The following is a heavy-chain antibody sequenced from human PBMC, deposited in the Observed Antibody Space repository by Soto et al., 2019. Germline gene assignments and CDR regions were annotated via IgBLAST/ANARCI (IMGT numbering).Heavy chain of an antibody. CDR2: IYYSGST. Sequence: SETLSLTCTVSGGYINSYSWSWIRQPPGKGLEWIGYIYYSGSTNYNSSLKSRVTISVDTSKNQFSLKLSSVTAADAALYSWARGSAEEHSLDSGGQGTLVTVSS. CDR1: GGYINSYS. J-gene: IGHJ4*02. D-gene: IGHD3-10*01. CDR3: ARGSAEEHSLDS. V-gene: IGHV4-59*08.